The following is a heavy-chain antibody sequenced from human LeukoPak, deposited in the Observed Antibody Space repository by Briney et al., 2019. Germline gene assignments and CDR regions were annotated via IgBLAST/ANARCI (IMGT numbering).Heavy chain of an antibody. CDR1: GESFSGHF. D-gene: IGHD6-13*01. J-gene: IGHJ4*02. CDR3: ASTRQQLVYYY. Sequence: PSETLSLTCAVYGESFSGHFWSWIRQPPGKGLEWIGEINHRGGANYNPSLKSRVTVSLDTSKYQFSLKLSSVTAADTAVYYCASTRQQLVYYYWGQGTLVTVSS. V-gene: IGHV4-34*01. CDR2: INHRGGA.